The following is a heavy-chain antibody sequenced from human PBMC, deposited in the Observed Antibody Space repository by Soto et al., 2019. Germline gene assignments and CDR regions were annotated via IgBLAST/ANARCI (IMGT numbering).Heavy chain of an antibody. Sequence: PSETLSLNCTVSVGTITSDDYHWTWILQPPGKGLEWIGFIYYSGTYYNPSLRGRVTISVDTSKNEFSLKLSSVTAADTAVYYCARDLAYCASGSCYAKWGSWGQGTLVTVSS. D-gene: IGHD2-15*01. CDR1: VGTITSDDYH. V-gene: IGHV4-30-4*01. CDR3: ARDLAYCASGSCYAKWGS. J-gene: IGHJ4*02. CDR2: IYYSGT.